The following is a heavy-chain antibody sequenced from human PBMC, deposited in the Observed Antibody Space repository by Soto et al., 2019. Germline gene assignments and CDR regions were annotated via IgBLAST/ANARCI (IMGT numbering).Heavy chain of an antibody. CDR2: IDPSDSYT. V-gene: IGHV5-10-1*01. Sequence: GESLKISCQGSGYSFTSYWISWVRQMPGKGLEWMGRIDPSDSYTNYSPYFQGQVTISADKSISTAYLKWSSLKATDTAMYYCSRQKKQQLLTYYYYGMDVWGQGTTVTVSS. CDR3: SRQKKQQLLTYYYYGMDV. CDR1: GYSFTSYW. D-gene: IGHD6-13*01. J-gene: IGHJ6*02.